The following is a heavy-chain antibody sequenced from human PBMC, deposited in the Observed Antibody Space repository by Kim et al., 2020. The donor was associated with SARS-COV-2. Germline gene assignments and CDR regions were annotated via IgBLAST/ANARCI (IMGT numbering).Heavy chain of an antibody. D-gene: IGHD2-8*01. J-gene: IGHJ4*02. CDR3: AKDLVLMVYAMGDY. CDR2: ISYDGSNK. Sequence: GGSLRLSCAASGFTFSSYGMHWVRRAPGKGLEWVAVISYDGSNKYYADSVKGRFTISRDNSKNTLYLQMNSLRAEDTAVYYCAKDLVLMVYAMGDYWGQGTLVTVSS. V-gene: IGHV3-30*18. CDR1: GFTFSSYG.